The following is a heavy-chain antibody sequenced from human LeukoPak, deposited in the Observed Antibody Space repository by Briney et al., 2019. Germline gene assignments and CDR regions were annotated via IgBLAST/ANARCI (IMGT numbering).Heavy chain of an antibody. D-gene: IGHD6-19*01. J-gene: IGHJ3*02. CDR2: INHSGST. CDR1: GGSFSGYY. V-gene: IGHV4-34*01. Sequence: SETLSLTCAVYGGSFSGYYWSCIRQPPGKGLEWIGEINHSGSTNYNPSLESRVTISVDTSNNQISLKLNSVTAADTAMYYCARAGTTRGGWPIWGQGTLVTVSS. CDR3: ARAGTTRGGWPI.